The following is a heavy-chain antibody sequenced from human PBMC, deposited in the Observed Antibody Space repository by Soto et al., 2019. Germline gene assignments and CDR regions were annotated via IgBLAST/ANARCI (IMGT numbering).Heavy chain of an antibody. Sequence: GSLRLSFADSGFRFSSYSMSWVRQTPGKGLEWVAAITATGGRTYYADSVTGRFTISRDNSKKTHYLQMTSLRAEDTAMYYCATMNGYFEYWGQGTPVTVSS. D-gene: IGHD3-22*01. CDR3: ATMNGYFEY. CDR1: GFRFSSYS. V-gene: IGHV3-23*01. J-gene: IGHJ4*02. CDR2: ITATGGRT.